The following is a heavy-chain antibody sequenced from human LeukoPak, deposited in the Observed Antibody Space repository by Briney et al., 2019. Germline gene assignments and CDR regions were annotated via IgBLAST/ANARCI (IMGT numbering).Heavy chain of an antibody. J-gene: IGHJ4*02. CDR1: GFXXXSYA. CDR2: ISGSGENT. V-gene: IGHV3-23*01. CDR3: AKGHCSGGSCYGTDY. Sequence: GFXXXSYAMRWVRQAPGKGLEWVSAISGSGENTFYADSVKGRFAIARDNSKNTLYLQMNSLRAEDTAVYYCAKGHCSGGSCYGTDYWGQGTLVTVSS. D-gene: IGHD2-15*01.